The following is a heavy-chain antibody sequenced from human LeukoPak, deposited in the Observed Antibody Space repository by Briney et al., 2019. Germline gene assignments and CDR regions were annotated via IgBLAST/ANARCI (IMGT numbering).Heavy chain of an antibody. CDR3: TRVAIFHAFDI. CDR1: GFTFGDYA. D-gene: IGHD3-9*01. V-gene: IGHV3-49*04. Sequence: PGRSLRLSCTASGFTFGDYAMSWVRQAPGKGLEWVGFIRSKAYGGTTEYAASVKGRFTISRDDSKSIAYLQMNSLKTEDTAVYYCTRVAIFHAFDIWGQGTMVTVSS. CDR2: IRSKAYGGTT. J-gene: IGHJ3*02.